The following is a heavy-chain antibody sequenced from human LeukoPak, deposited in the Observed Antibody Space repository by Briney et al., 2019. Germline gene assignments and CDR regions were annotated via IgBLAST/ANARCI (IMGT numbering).Heavy chain of an antibody. CDR3: TRGSYDVLTGRSTLGEY. Sequence: SETPSLTCTISGGSITGSSYYWGWTRQSPGKGLEWIGNIYYSGSTYYNSSLKSRVTISIDTSKNHFSLRLTSVTASDTAVYFCTRGSYDVLTGRSTLGEYWGQGTLVAVSS. D-gene: IGHD3-9*01. V-gene: IGHV4-39*02. CDR2: IYYSGST. J-gene: IGHJ4*02. CDR1: GGSITGSSYY.